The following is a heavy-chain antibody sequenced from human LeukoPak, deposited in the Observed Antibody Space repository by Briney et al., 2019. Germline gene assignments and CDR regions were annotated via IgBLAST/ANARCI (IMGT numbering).Heavy chain of an antibody. J-gene: IGHJ5*02. Sequence: SETLSLTCTVSGYSISSGYYWGWIRQPPGKGLEWIGSIYHSGSTNYNPSLKSRVTISVDTSKNQFSLKLSSVTAADTAVYYCAREIIAAHNWFDPWGQGTLVTVSS. CDR1: GYSISSGYY. V-gene: IGHV4-38-2*02. CDR3: AREIIAAHNWFDP. D-gene: IGHD6-6*01. CDR2: IYHSGST.